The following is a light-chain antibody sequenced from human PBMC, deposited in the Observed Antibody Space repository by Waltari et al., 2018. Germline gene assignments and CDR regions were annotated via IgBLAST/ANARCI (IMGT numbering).Light chain of an antibody. J-gene: IGKJ1*01. CDR3: QQYYSSPRT. Sequence: DIVMTQSPDSLAVSLGERATINCTSGQSVLYNSNNKNYLAWYQQKPGQPPKLLIYWASTRQSGVPDRFSGGGSGTDFTLTISSLQAEDVAVYYCQQYYSSPRTFGQGTKVEIK. CDR2: WAS. V-gene: IGKV4-1*01. CDR1: QSVLYNSNNKNY.